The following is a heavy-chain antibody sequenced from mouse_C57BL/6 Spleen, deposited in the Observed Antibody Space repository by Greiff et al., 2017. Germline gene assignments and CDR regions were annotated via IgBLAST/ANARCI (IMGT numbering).Heavy chain of an antibody. CDR2: IHPSDSDT. Sequence: VQLQQPGAELVKPGASVKVSCKASGYTFTSYWMHWVKQRPGQGLEWIGRIHPSDSDTNYNQKFKGKATLTVDKSSSTAYRQHSSLTSEDSAVYYCAISYGSSGYYYAMDYWGQGASVTVSS. D-gene: IGHD1-1*01. J-gene: IGHJ4*01. CDR3: AISYGSSGYYYAMDY. CDR1: GYTFTSYW. V-gene: IGHV1-74*01.